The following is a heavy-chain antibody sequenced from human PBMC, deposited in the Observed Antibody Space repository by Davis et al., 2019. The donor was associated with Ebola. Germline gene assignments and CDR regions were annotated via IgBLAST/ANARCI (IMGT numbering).Heavy chain of an antibody. V-gene: IGHV1-46*01. Sequence: ASVKVSCKASGGTFSSYAISWVRQAPGQGLEWMGIINPSGGSTSYAQKFQGRVTMTRDTSTSTVYMELSSLRSEDTAVYYCARWKFPGGYGMDVWGQGTTVTVSS. CDR2: INPSGGST. CDR1: GGTFSSYA. CDR3: ARWKFPGGYGMDV. D-gene: IGHD4-23*01. J-gene: IGHJ6*02.